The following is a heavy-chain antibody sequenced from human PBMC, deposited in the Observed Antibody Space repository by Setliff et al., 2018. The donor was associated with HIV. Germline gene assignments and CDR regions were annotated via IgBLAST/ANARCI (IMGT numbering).Heavy chain of an antibody. D-gene: IGHD1-7*01. CDR3: AGEVTGTSKHAFDT. CDR1: GGSFSGYY. CDR2: IIHSGST. J-gene: IGHJ3*02. V-gene: IGHV4-34*12. Sequence: SETLSLTCAVYGGSFSGYYWSWIRQPPGKELEWIGEIIHSGSTNYNPSLKSRVTIPVDTSKNQFSLKLNSVTAADTAMYFCAGEVTGTSKHAFDTWGQGTLVTVSS.